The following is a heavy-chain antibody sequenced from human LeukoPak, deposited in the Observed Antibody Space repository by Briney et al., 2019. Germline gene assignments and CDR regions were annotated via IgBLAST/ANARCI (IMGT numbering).Heavy chain of an antibody. CDR1: GYAFTDYY. CDR3: AREDFGDFYFDS. Sequence: ASVKVSCKASGYAFTDYYIYWVRQAPGQGLEWMGRINPNSGDTKYAQKFQGRVTITRDTSISPACMELNRLRSDDTAVYYCAREDFGDFYFDSWGQGTLVTVSS. V-gene: IGHV1-2*06. J-gene: IGHJ4*02. CDR2: INPNSGDT. D-gene: IGHD3-10*01.